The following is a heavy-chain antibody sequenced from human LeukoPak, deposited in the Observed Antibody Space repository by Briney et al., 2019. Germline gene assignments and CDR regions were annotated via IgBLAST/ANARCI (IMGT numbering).Heavy chain of an antibody. D-gene: IGHD3-3*01. J-gene: IGHJ5*02. CDR3: ARDYDFWSGHQGFDP. CDR2: ISSSGSTI. V-gene: IGHV3-11*01. CDR1: GFTFSDYY. Sequence: PGGSLRLSCAASGFTFSDYYMSWIRQAPGKGLEWVSYISSSGSTIYYADSVKGRFTISRDNAKNSLYLQMNSLRAEDTAVYYGARDYDFWSGHQGFDPWGQGTLVTVSS.